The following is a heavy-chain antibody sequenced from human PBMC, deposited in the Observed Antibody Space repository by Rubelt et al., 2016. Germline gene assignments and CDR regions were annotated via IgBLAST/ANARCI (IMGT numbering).Heavy chain of an antibody. J-gene: IGHJ4*02. CDR1: VGSISTNSW. CDR3: ARTVLSGFGPLNY. CDR2: IYYSGST. V-gene: IGHV4-4*02. D-gene: IGHD3-10*01. Sequence: QVQLQQSGPGLVKASGTLSLTCAVSVGSISTNSWWSWVRQPPGKGLEWIGEIYYSGSTNYSPYLKSRVTISLDKSKNQYSLKMTSGTAADTAIYYLARTVLSGFGPLNYWGQGILVTVSS.